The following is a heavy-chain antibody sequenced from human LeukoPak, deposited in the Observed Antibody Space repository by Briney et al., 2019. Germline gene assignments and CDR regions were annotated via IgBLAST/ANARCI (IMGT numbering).Heavy chain of an antibody. CDR2: IGVSGGST. Sequence: PGGSLRLSCAASGLTFRTYSMNWVRQAPGKGLEWVSGIGVSGGSTFYADSVKGRFTISRDNSKNTLYLQMNSLRAEDTAVYYCAKGGSTSCPDYWGQGTLVTVSS. CDR1: GLTFRTYS. D-gene: IGHD2-2*01. CDR3: AKGGSTSCPDY. V-gene: IGHV3-23*01. J-gene: IGHJ4*02.